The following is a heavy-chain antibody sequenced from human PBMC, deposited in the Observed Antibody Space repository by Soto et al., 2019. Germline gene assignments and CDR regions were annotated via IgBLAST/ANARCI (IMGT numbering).Heavy chain of an antibody. V-gene: IGHV3-21*01. D-gene: IGHD6-13*01. CDR3: ASPSGYSSSGQYAMDV. CDR2: ISSSSSYI. CDR1: GFTFSSYS. Sequence: EVQLVESGGGLVKPGGSLRLSCAASGFTFSSYSMNWVRQAPGKGLEWVSSISSSSSYIYYADSVKGRFTISRDNAKNSLYLQMNSLRAEDTAVYYCASPSGYSSSGQYAMDVCGQGTTVTVSS. J-gene: IGHJ6*02.